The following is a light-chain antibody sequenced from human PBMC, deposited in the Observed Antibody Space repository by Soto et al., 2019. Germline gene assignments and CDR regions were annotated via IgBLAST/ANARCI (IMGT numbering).Light chain of an antibody. CDR1: QSVSSN. CDR3: QQYNNSPPWT. V-gene: IGKV3-15*01. J-gene: IGKJ1*01. Sequence: EIVMTQSPATLSVSPGERATLSCRASQSVSSNLAWYQQKPGQAPRLLIYGASTRATGIPARFSGSGSGTEFPLTISSLQSEDFAVYSCQQYNNSPPWTFGQATKVEIK. CDR2: GAS.